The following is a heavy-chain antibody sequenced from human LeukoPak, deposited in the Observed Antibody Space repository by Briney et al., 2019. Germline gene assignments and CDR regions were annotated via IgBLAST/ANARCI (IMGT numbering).Heavy chain of an antibody. D-gene: IGHD5-24*01. V-gene: IGHV3-23*01. Sequence: AGYLRLYCAASGFSFRRYAMNWVRQAPGRGLEWVAVISGPGPSTVYADSVKGRFTISRDNSKNTLFLQLDSLRVEDTAIYYCAKEEMPHAFDLWGQGTMVTVSS. CDR3: AKEEMPHAFDL. CDR2: ISGPGPST. J-gene: IGHJ3*01. CDR1: GFSFRRYA.